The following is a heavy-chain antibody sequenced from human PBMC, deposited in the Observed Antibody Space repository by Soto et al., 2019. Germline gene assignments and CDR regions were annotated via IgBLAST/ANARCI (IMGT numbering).Heavy chain of an antibody. CDR2: ISGSGDYT. CDR1: GFTFDNYA. J-gene: IGHJ3*02. CDR3: AHPRGYGVFDAYDI. V-gene: IGHV3-23*01. Sequence: GGSLRLSCATSGFTFDNYAVSWVRQAPGKGLEWVSFISGSGDYTYYADSVRGRFTISRDNSQNTLYLQMNGLRAEDTAMYFCAHPRGYGVFDAYDIWGQGALVTVSS. D-gene: IGHD2-8*01.